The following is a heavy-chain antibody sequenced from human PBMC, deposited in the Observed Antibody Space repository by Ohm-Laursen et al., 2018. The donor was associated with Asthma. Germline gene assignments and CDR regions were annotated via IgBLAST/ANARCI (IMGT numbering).Heavy chain of an antibody. CDR2: VSYDGRNK. CDR3: ARDFEWEGFDY. CDR1: GFTFSSYG. Sequence: SLRLSCAASGFTFSSYGMHWVRQAPGKGLEWVAVVSYDGRNKYYADSVKGRFTISRDNSKNTLYLQMNSLRAEDTAVYYCARDFEWEGFDYWGQGTLVTVSS. J-gene: IGHJ4*02. V-gene: IGHV3-30*03. D-gene: IGHD1-26*01.